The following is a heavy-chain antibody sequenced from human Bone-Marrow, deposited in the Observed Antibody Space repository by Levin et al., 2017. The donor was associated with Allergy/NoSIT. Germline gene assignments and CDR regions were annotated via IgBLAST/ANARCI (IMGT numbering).Heavy chain of an antibody. D-gene: IGHD3-16*02. J-gene: IGHJ5*02. CDR3: ARDRRATSLPFDP. V-gene: IGHV7-4-1*02. CDR1: GYTFSDYA. Sequence: ASVKVSCKASGYTFSDYAINWVRQAPGHGPEWIGWISTNTGTATYAPDFTGRFLFSLDTSVSTAYLQINNVKADDTAVYYCARDRRATSLPFDPWGQGTLVTVSS. CDR2: ISTNTGTA.